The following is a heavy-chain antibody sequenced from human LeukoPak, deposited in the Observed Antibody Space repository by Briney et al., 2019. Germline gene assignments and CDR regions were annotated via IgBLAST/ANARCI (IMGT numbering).Heavy chain of an antibody. CDR1: GFSFDEYA. CDR3: ARRDIVVVVSASDY. CDR2: ISYSSETI. Sequence: PGRSLRLSCAASGFSFDEYAMHWVRQVPGKGLEWVSGISYSSETIGYVDSVKGRFTISRDNSKNTLYLQMNSLRAEDTAVYYCARRDIVVVVSASDYWGQGTLVTVSS. V-gene: IGHV3-9*01. D-gene: IGHD2-15*01. J-gene: IGHJ4*02.